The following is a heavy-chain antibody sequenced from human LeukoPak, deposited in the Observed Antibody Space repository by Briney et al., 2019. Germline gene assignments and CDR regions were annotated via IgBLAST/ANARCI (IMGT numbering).Heavy chain of an antibody. V-gene: IGHV4-30-4*07. CDR1: GDSISSGGYS. CDR3: ARDVVDYYDSSGYQTFDY. Sequence: SETLSLTCAVSGDSISSGGYSWSRIRQTPGKGLEWIAYIHDSGSTYNNPSLKTRLSISIDTSKNQFSLKLSSVTAADTAVYYCARDVVDYYDSSGYQTFDYWGQGTLVTVSS. D-gene: IGHD3-22*01. J-gene: IGHJ4*02. CDR2: IHDSGST.